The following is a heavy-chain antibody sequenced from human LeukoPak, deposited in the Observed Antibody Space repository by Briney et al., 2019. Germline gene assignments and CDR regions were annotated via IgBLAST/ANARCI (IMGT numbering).Heavy chain of an antibody. CDR3: ARDRIAVAGTIRSYYYMDV. CDR1: GYTFTGYY. CDR2: INPNSGGT. V-gene: IGHV1-2*02. J-gene: IGHJ6*03. Sequence: ASVKVSCKASGYTFTGYYMHWVRQAPGQGLEWMGWINPNSGGTNYAQKFQGRVTMTRDTSISTAYMELSRLRSDDTAVYYCARDRIAVAGTIRSYYYMDVWGKGTTVTVSS. D-gene: IGHD6-19*01.